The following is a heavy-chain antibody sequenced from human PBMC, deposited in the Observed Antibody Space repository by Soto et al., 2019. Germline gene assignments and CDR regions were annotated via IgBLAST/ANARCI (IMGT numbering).Heavy chain of an antibody. V-gene: IGHV3-23*01. CDR3: ARDQSWHDLVWWFDP. D-gene: IGHD1-1*01. J-gene: IGHJ5*02. CDR2: ISGSGDST. CDR1: GFTFSSYA. Sequence: GGSLRLSCAASGFTFSSYAMRWVRQAPGKGLEWVSVISGSGDSTYYADSVKGRFTTSRDNSKNTLYLQMNSLRAEDTAVYYCARDQSWHDLVWWFDPWGQGTLVTVSS.